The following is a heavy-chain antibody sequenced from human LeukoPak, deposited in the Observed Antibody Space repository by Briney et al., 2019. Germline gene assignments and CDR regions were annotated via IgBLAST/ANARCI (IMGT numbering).Heavy chain of an antibody. CDR3: ARHPAQYYFDY. J-gene: IGHJ4*02. Sequence: SETLSLTCTVSGGSISSSSYYWGWIRQPPGKGLEWIGSFYYSGSTNYNPSLKSRVTISVDTSKNQFSLKLSSVTAADTAVYYCARHPAQYYFDYWGQGTLVTVSS. CDR2: FYYSGST. V-gene: IGHV4-39*01. CDR1: GGSISSSSYY.